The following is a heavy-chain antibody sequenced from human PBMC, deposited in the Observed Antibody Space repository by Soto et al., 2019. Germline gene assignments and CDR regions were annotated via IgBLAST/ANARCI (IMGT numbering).Heavy chain of an antibody. J-gene: IGHJ6*02. CDR2: IYPGDSDT. V-gene: IGHV5-51*01. CDR1: GYSFTSYW. Sequence: PGESLKISCKGSGYSFTSYWIGWVRQMPGKGLEWMGNIYPGDSDTRYSPSFQGQVTISADKSISTAYLQWSSLKASDTAMYYCARLGGLHRDYYYYGMDVWGQGTTVTVSS. D-gene: IGHD4-4*01. CDR3: ARLGGLHRDYYYYGMDV.